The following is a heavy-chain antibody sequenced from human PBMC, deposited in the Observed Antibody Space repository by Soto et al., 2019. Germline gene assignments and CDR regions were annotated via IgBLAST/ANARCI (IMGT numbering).Heavy chain of an antibody. Sequence: SETLSLTCTVSGVSISSVSISVNYWSWIRQSPGKGLEWIGSVHYSGSTTYHPSLKSRVTISVDTSKSQFSLKVNSMTAADTAVYYCARYRREAVAGYTLDNWGQGVLVTVSS. D-gene: IGHD6-13*01. J-gene: IGHJ4*02. CDR2: VHYSGST. V-gene: IGHV4-61*08. CDR1: GVSISSVSISVNY. CDR3: ARYRREAVAGYTLDN.